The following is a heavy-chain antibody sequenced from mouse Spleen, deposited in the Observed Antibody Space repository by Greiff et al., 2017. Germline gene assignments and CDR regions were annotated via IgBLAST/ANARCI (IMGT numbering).Heavy chain of an antibody. V-gene: IGHV1-15*01. CDR1: GYTFTDYE. D-gene: IGHD2-4*01. CDR3: TGGLRRGSSFAY. J-gene: IGHJ3*01. Sequence: QVQLKQSGAELVRPGASVTLSCKASGYTFTDYEMHWVKQTPVHGLEWIGAIDPETGGTAYNQKFKGKAILTADKSSSTAYMELRSLTSEDSAVYYCTGGLRRGSSFAYWGQGTLVTVSA. CDR2: IDPETGGT.